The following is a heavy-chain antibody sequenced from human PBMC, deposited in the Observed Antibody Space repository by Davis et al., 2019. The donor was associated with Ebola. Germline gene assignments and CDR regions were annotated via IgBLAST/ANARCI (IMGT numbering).Heavy chain of an antibody. D-gene: IGHD6-19*01. V-gene: IGHV4-39*01. CDR1: AGSTRSGDHY. CDR3: AKTAYRSGYFDS. CDR2: VYYTGIS. J-gene: IGHJ4*02. Sequence: MPSETLFLTCTVSAGSTRSGDHYWAWIRQPLGRGLEWIGSVYYTGISFHNPSLESRVTFSVHTSRNKFSLRLNSVTAADTAVYFCAKTAYRSGYFDSWGQGTLVTVSS.